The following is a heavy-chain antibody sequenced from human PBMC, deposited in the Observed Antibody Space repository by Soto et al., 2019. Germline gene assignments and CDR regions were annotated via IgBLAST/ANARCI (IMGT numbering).Heavy chain of an antibody. Sequence: GALRVSCAAAGLTFSSYAMHWVRQAPGKGLEGVAVISYYGSNKYSADSVKGRFTISRDNSKNTLYLQMNSLRAEDTAVYYCAREQDSSSMGGGAFDIWGQGTMVTVSS. CDR2: ISYYGSNK. CDR1: GLTFSSYA. CDR3: AREQDSSSMGGGAFDI. V-gene: IGHV3-30-3*01. J-gene: IGHJ3*02. D-gene: IGHD6-6*01.